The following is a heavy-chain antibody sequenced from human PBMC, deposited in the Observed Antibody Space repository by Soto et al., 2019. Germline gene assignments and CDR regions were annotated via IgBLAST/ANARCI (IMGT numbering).Heavy chain of an antibody. Sequence: LSVTCSVADGCSSSYYWSWIRQPPGKGLEWIGYIYYSGSTNYNPSLKSRVTISVDTSKNQFSLKLSSVTAADTAVYYCARDQTPPPNYDFWSGYYTGDAFDIWGQGTMVTVSS. CDR3: ARDQTPPPNYDFWSGYYTGDAFDI. D-gene: IGHD3-3*01. CDR2: IYYSGST. V-gene: IGHV4-59*01. J-gene: IGHJ3*02. CDR1: DGCSSSYY.